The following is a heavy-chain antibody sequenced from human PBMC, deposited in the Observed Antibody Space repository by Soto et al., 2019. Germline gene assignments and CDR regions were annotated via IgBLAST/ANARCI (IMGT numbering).Heavy chain of an antibody. Sequence: EVQLVESGGGLVQPGGSLKLSCAASGFTFSGSAMHWVRQASGKGLEWVGRIRSKANSYATEYAASVKGRFTISRDDSKSTGHLQITSLKTEATAAYHGTTDRAWFGPSGMDVWGQGTTVTFSS. J-gene: IGHJ6*02. CDR3: TTDRAWFGPSGMDV. D-gene: IGHD3-10*01. CDR2: IRSKANSYAT. V-gene: IGHV3-73*01. CDR1: GFTFSGSA.